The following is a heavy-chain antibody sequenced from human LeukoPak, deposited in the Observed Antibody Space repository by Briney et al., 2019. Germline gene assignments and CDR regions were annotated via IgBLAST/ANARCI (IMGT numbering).Heavy chain of an antibody. J-gene: IGHJ2*01. CDR1: GYTSTSYH. V-gene: IGHV1-46*01. CDR3: AVPGGNWYFDL. Sequence: ASVKVSCKASGYTSTSYHMHWARQAPGQGLEWMGIINPSGGYTSYAQKFQGRVTMTRDTSTSTVYMELSSLRSEDTAVYYCAVPGGNWYFDLWGRGTLVTVSS. D-gene: IGHD2-15*01. CDR2: INPSGGYT.